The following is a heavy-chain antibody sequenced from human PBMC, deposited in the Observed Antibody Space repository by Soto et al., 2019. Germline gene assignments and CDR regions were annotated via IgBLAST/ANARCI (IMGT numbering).Heavy chain of an antibody. V-gene: IGHV3-9*01. CDR1: GFTFDDYA. Sequence: EVQLVESGGGLVQPGRSLRLSCAAAGFTFDDYAMHWVRQAPGKGLEWVSGISWNSGGIGYADSVKGRFTISRDNAKNSLSLEMSSLRAEDTALYYCARDFGATFGGILFDSWGQGTLVTVSS. CDR2: ISWNSGGI. D-gene: IGHD3-16*01. CDR3: ARDFGATFGGILFDS. J-gene: IGHJ4*02.